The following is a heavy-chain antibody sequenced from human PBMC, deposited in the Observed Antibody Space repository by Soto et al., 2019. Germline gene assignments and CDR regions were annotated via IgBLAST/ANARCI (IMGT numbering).Heavy chain of an antibody. V-gene: IGHV4-38-2*02. J-gene: IGHJ4*01. Sequence: LSLTFTVSNYSISNPHYWGWIRQPPGKRPEWIASMYHGGNTFYNPSLKSRITMSMDTSKNQFSLKLRFMTAADTAVYYCARAHTMVVAGSTFDYWGHGTLVTVSS. CDR2: MYHGGNT. CDR1: NYSISNPHY. D-gene: IGHD2-21*02. CDR3: ARAHTMVVAGSTFDY.